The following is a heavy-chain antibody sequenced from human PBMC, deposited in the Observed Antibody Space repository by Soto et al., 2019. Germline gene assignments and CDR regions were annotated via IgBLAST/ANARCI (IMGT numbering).Heavy chain of an antibody. V-gene: IGHV4-59*01. CDR1: GGSISSYY. D-gene: IGHD2-21*01. J-gene: IGHJ3*02. Sequence: SETLSLTCTVSGGSISSYYWSWIRQPPGKGLEWIGYIYYSGSTNYNPSLKSRVTISVDTSKNQFSLKLSSVTAADTAVYYCARDKRAGLLSYRQIWGQGTMVTVSS. CDR2: IYYSGST. CDR3: ARDKRAGLLSYRQI.